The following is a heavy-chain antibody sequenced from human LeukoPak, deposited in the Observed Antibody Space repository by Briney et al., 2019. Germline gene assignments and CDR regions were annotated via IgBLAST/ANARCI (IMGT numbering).Heavy chain of an antibody. D-gene: IGHD3-22*01. V-gene: IGHV4-4*07. J-gene: IGHJ4*02. CDR3: ARVVYYDSSGYSDY. Sequence: SETLSLTCTVSGGSISSYYWSWIRQPAGKELEWIGRIYTSGSTNYNPSLKSRVTTSVDTSKNQFSLKLSSVTAADTAVYYCARVVYYDSSGYSDYWGQGTLVTVSS. CDR2: IYTSGST. CDR1: GGSISSYY.